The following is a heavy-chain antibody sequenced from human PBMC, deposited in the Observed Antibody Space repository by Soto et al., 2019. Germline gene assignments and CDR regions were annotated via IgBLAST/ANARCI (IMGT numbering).Heavy chain of an antibody. V-gene: IGHV1-2*04. D-gene: IGHD4-17*01. CDR3: ARESRGLPQKDYYYYGMDV. J-gene: IGHJ6*02. CDR2: INPNSGGT. CDR1: GYTFTGYY. Sequence: ASVKVSCKASGYTFTGYYMHWVRQAPGQGLEWMGWINPNSGGTNYAQKFQGWVTMTRDTSISTAYMELSRLRSDDTAVYYCARESRGLPQKDYYYYGMDVWGQGTTVTV.